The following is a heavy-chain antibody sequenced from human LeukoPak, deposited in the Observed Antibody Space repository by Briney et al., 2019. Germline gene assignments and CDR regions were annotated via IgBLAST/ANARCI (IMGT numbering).Heavy chain of an antibody. V-gene: IGHV4-34*01. CDR3: ASTEWGGYYYYYMDV. J-gene: IGHJ6*03. D-gene: IGHD3-16*01. CDR2: INHSGST. CDR1: GGSFSGYY. Sequence: SETLSLTCAVYGGSFSGYYWSWIRQPPGKGLEWIGEINHSGSTNYNPSLKSRVTISVDTSKNQFPLKLSSVTAADTAVYYCASTEWGGYYYYYMDVWGKGTTVTVSS.